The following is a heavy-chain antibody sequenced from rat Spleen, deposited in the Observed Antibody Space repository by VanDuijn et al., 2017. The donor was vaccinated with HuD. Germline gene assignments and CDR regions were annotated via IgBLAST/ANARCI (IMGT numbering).Heavy chain of an antibody. V-gene: IGHV5-25*01. D-gene: IGHD1-10*01. Sequence: EVQLVESGGGLVQPGRSLKLSCAASGFTFSNYDMAWVRQAPTKGLEWVASISPSGGSTYYRDSGKGRFTVSRDNAKSPLYLQMDSMRSEDTATYYCGRHGIYNNYGWFAYWGQGTLVTVSS. CDR3: GRHGIYNNYGWFAY. CDR1: GFTFSNYD. J-gene: IGHJ3*01. CDR2: ISPSGGST.